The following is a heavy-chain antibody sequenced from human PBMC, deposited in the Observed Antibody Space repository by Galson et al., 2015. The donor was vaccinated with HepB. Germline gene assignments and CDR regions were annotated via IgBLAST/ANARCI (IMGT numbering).Heavy chain of an antibody. J-gene: IGHJ5*02. CDR3: ARQRDTIAARSRFDP. D-gene: IGHD6-6*01. V-gene: IGHV4-39*01. Sequence: IRQPPGKGLEWIGSIYYSGSTYYNPSLKSRVTISVDTSKNQFSLKLSSVTAADTAVYYCARQRDTIAARSRFDPWGQGTLVTVSS. CDR2: IYYSGST.